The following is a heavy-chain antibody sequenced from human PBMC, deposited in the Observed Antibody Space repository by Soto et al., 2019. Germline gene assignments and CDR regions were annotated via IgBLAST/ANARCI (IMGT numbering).Heavy chain of an antibody. CDR2: IYSGGST. V-gene: IGHV3-53*04. J-gene: IGHJ6*03. D-gene: IGHD2-15*01. CDR1: GFTVSSNY. Sequence: GGSLRLSSAASGFTVSSNYRSWVRQAPGKGLEWVSVIYSGGSTYYADSVKGRFTISRHNSKNTLYLQMNSLRAEDTAVYYCARDGGSPGYCSGGSCEPNYYYYYMDVWGKGTTVTAP. CDR3: ARDGGSPGYCSGGSCEPNYYYYYMDV.